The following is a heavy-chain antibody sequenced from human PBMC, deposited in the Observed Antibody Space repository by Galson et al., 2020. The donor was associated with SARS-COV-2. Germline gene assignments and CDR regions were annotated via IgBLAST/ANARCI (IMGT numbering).Heavy chain of an antibody. CDR1: GNSLMTTW. D-gene: IGHD3-10*01. J-gene: IGHJ5*02. CDR3: ARHEEDPTGSTFWFDP. V-gene: IGHV5-10-1*01. Sequence: HGESLKISCKASGNSLMTTWISWVRHMPGKGLEWMGTIDPSYSYIDYSPSFQGHVTISGDKSITTAYLQWSSLKASDSAVYYCARHEEDPTGSTFWFDPWGQGTLVTVSS. CDR2: IDPSYSYI.